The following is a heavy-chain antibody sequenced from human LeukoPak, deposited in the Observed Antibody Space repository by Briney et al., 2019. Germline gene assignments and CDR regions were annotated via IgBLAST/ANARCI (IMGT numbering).Heavy chain of an antibody. J-gene: IGHJ4*02. Sequence: SETLSLTCTVSGGSISSYYWSWIRQPPGKGLEWIGYIYYSGSTNYNPSLKSRVTISVDTSKNQFSLKLSSVTAADTAVYYCAGDLARGGYVDYWGQGTLVTVSS. D-gene: IGHD2-15*01. CDR1: GGSISSYY. V-gene: IGHV4-59*01. CDR3: AGDLARGGYVDY. CDR2: IYYSGST.